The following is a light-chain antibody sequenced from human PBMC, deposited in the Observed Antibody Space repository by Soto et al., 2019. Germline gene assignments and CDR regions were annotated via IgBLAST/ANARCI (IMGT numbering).Light chain of an antibody. J-gene: IGKJ1*01. CDR2: KAS. CDR1: QSISSW. Sequence: DIQMTQSPSTLSAAVGDRVTISCRGSQSISSWLAWYQQKPGKDPKLLIYKASSLESGVPSRFRGSGSGKEFPLTIRRLQPDDFETYYCQPYNSYSKTFGQGTKVDIK. V-gene: IGKV1-5*03. CDR3: QPYNSYSKT.